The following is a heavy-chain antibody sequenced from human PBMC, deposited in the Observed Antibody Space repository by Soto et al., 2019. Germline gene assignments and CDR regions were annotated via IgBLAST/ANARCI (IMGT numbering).Heavy chain of an antibody. J-gene: IGHJ4*02. D-gene: IGHD1-26*01. Sequence: PGGSLRLSCAASGFTFSSYWMHWVRQAPGKGLVWVSRINSDGSSTSYADSVKGRFTISRDNAKNTLYLQMNSLRAEDTAVYYCARVTGIVGATNEAFDYWGQGTLVTVSS. CDR1: GFTFSSYW. CDR3: ARVTGIVGATNEAFDY. V-gene: IGHV3-74*01. CDR2: INSDGSST.